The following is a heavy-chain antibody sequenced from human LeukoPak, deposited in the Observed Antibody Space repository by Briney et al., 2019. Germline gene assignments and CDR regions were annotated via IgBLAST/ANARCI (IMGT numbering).Heavy chain of an antibody. J-gene: IGHJ3*02. CDR1: GFSLSDHLVG. D-gene: IGHD1-26*01. Sequence: SGPTLVNPTETLTLTCSFSGFSLSDHLVGVGWIRQPPGKALEWLALIYWNDDKSYIPALRGRAIITKDTSKNQVALTVTNMDSVDTATYFCAHTGSGWEAFDTWGQGAMVTVSS. CDR3: AHTGSGWEAFDT. V-gene: IGHV2-5*01. CDR2: IYWNDDK.